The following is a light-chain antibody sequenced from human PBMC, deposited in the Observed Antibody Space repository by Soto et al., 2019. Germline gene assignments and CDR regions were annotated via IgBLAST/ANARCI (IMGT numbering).Light chain of an antibody. J-gene: IGLJ3*02. CDR3: SSYVASNSFYVV. Sequence: QSALTQPPSASGSPGQSVTISCTGTSSDVGGYNYVSWYQQYPGKAPKLMIYEVTKRPSGVPDRFSGSKAGITAALTVSGLQAEDEADDDDSSYVASNSFYVVFGGGTKLTVL. V-gene: IGLV2-8*01. CDR2: EVT. CDR1: SSDVGGYNY.